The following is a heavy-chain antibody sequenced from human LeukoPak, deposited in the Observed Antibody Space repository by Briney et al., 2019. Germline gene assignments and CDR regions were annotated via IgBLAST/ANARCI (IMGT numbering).Heavy chain of an antibody. CDR1: GGSISSYY. Sequence: PSETLSLTCTVSGGSISSYYWSWIRQPPGKGLEWIGYIYYSGSTNYNPSLKSRVTISVDTSKNQFSLKLSSVTAADTALYYCARHASWYNWFDPWGQGTLVTVSS. V-gene: IGHV4-59*08. CDR2: IYYSGST. D-gene: IGHD2-15*01. J-gene: IGHJ5*02. CDR3: ARHASWYNWFDP.